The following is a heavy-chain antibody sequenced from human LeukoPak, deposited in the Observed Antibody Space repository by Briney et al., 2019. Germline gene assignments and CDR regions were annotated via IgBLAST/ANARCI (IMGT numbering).Heavy chain of an antibody. CDR2: IYYSGST. CDR1: GGSISSGGYY. D-gene: IGHD7-27*01. J-gene: IGHJ4*02. V-gene: IGHV4-31*03. CDR3: ARVSTSNWGIDY. Sequence: SETLSLTCTVSGGSISSGGYYWSWIRQHPGKGLEWIGYIYYSGSTCYNPSLKSRVTISVDTSKNQFSLKLSSVTAADTAVYYCARVSTSNWGIDYWGQGTLVTVSS.